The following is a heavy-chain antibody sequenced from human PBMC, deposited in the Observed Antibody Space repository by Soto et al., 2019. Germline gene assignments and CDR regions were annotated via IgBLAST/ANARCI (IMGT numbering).Heavy chain of an antibody. CDR3: ARCHYGDLFFDH. CDR2: INAGNGNT. D-gene: IGHD4-17*01. Sequence: GVSVEVCCKACGYTFTSYAIHWVRQAPGQRLEWMGWINAGNGNTKYSQKFQGRLTITEDTSKNQVVLTMTNMDPVDTATYYCARCHYGDLFFDHWGQGTLVTVSS. V-gene: IGHV1-3*01. CDR1: GYTFTSYA. J-gene: IGHJ4*02.